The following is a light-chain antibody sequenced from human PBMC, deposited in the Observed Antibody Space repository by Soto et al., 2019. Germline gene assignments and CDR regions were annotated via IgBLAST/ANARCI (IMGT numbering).Light chain of an antibody. J-gene: IGLJ2*01. CDR3: QSSDSSLSAAV. V-gene: IGLV1-40*01. CDR1: SSNIGAGYD. Sequence: QAVVTQPPSVSGAPGQTVTISCTGSSSNIGAGYDVHWYQQVPGTAPKLLIYGNNNRPSGVPDRFSVSNSGTSASLAITGLQAEDEADYYCQSSDSSLSAAVFGGGTKLTVL. CDR2: GNN.